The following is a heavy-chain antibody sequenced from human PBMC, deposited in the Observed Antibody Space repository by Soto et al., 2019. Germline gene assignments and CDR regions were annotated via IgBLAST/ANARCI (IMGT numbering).Heavy chain of an antibody. CDR3: ARDQLYYNDISGRPLNAFDV. CDR2: ITSSSSTI. Sequence: GGSLRLSCAASGLSFSDYYMSWIRQAPGKGLEWIAYITSSSSTIYYADSVKGRFTISRNDAKNSLYLQLDSLRAEDTAVYYCARDQLYYNDISGRPLNAFDVWGQGTMVTVSS. CDR1: GLSFSDYY. V-gene: IGHV3-11*01. D-gene: IGHD3-22*01. J-gene: IGHJ3*01.